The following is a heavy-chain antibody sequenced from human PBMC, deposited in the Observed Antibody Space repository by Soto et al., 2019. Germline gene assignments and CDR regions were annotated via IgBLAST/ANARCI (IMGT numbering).Heavy chain of an antibody. CDR3: TTAPGIVVVVAATRDDAFDI. CDR1: GFTFSNAW. CDR2: IKSKTDGGTT. D-gene: IGHD2-15*01. V-gene: IGHV3-15*01. Sequence: GGSLRLSCAASGFTFSNAWMSWVRQAPGKGLEWVGRIKSKTDGGTTDYAAPVKGRFTISRDDSKNTLYLQMNSLKTEDTAVYYCTTAPGIVVVVAATRDDAFDIWGQGTMVTVSS. J-gene: IGHJ3*02.